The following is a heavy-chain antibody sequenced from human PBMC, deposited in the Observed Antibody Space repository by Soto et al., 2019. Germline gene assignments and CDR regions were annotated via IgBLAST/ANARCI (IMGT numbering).Heavy chain of an antibody. D-gene: IGHD6-19*01. J-gene: IGHJ1*01. CDR3: ARGPISSVRQH. CDR1: GYIFTSYY. Sequence: ASVKVSCKASGYIFTSYYMHWVRQAPGQGLEWMGIINPVSGSTNFAQKFQGRVTMTRDTSTSTVYMELSSLRFEDTAVYYCARGPISSVRQHWGQVGQVTVSS. V-gene: IGHV1-46*01. CDR2: INPVSGST.